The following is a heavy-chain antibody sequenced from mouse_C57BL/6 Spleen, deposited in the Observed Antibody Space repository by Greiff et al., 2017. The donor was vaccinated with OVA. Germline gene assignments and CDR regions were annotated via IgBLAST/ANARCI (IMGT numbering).Heavy chain of an antibody. Sequence: EVKLMESGGGLVQPKGSLKLSCAASGFSFNTYAMNWVRQAPGKGLEWVARIRSKSNNYATYYADSVKDRFTISRDDSESMLYLQMNNLKTEDTAMYYCVRSPHWYFDVWGTGTTVTVSS. CDR2: IRSKSNNYAT. J-gene: IGHJ1*03. CDR1: GFSFNTYA. V-gene: IGHV10-1*01. CDR3: VRSPHWYFDV.